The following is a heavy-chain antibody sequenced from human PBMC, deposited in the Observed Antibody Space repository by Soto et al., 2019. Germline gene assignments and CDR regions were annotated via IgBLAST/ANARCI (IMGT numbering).Heavy chain of an antibody. J-gene: IGHJ4*02. V-gene: IGHV3-33*01. CDR1: GFTFSSYG. CDR3: ARAHNPRITMIVLIDY. Sequence: PGGSLRLSCAASGFTFSSYGMHWVRQAPGKGLEWVAVIWYDGSNKYYADSVKGRFTISRDNSKNTLYLQMNSLRAEDTAVYYCARAHNPRITMIVLIDYWGQGTLVTVSS. D-gene: IGHD3-22*01. CDR2: IWYDGSNK.